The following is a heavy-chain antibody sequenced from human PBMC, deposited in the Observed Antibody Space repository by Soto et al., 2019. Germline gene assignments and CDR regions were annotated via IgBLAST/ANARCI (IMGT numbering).Heavy chain of an antibody. J-gene: IGHJ4*02. CDR2: IKQDSSKK. V-gene: IGHV3-7*01. CDR3: AREGYPFDY. D-gene: IGHD5-12*01. Sequence: GGSLRLSCAASGFTFSSYWMSWVRQAPGKGLEWVANIKQDSSKKYYVDSVKGRFTISRDNARNALYLQMNSLRDEDTAVYYCAREGYPFDYWGQGTLVTVSS. CDR1: GFTFSSYW.